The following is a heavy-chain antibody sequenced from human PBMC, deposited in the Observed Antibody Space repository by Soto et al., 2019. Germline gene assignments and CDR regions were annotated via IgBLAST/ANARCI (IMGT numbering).Heavy chain of an antibody. CDR2: IYYSGST. CDR3: ARDRFVVVVAATGYYYGMDV. J-gene: IGHJ6*02. CDR1: GGSISSGYYY. Sequence: SETLSLTCPVSGGSISSGYYYWSWIRQPPGKGLEWIGYIYYSGSTYYNPSLKSRVTISVDTSKNQFSLKLSSVTAADTAVYYCARDRFVVVVAATGYYYGMDVWGQGTTVTVSS. V-gene: IGHV4-30-4*01. D-gene: IGHD2-15*01.